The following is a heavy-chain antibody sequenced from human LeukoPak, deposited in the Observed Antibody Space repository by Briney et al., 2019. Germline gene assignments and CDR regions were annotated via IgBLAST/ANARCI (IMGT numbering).Heavy chain of an antibody. CDR1: GFTFSNYA. J-gene: IGHJ4*02. V-gene: IGHV3-64*01. CDR2: ISSNGGTT. Sequence: GSLRLSCAASGFTFSNYAMHWVRQAPGKGLEYVSAISSNGGTTYYANSVKGRFTISRDISKNTLYLQMGSLRAEDMAVYYCARGREGAYSYVDYWGQGTLVTVSS. D-gene: IGHD5-18*01. CDR3: ARGREGAYSYVDY.